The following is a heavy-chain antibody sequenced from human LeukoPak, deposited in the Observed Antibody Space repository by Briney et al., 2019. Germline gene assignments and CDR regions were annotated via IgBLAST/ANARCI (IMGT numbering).Heavy chain of an antibody. V-gene: IGHV3-53*01. Sequence: GGSLRLSCAASGFTVSSNYMSWVRQAPGKGLEWVSVIYSGGNTYYADSVKGRFTISRDNSKNTLYLQMDSLRAEDTAVYFCARNSRDGYNYSDYWGRGTLVTVSS. D-gene: IGHD5-24*01. CDR1: GFTVSSNY. J-gene: IGHJ4*02. CDR3: ARNSRDGYNYSDY. CDR2: IYSGGNT.